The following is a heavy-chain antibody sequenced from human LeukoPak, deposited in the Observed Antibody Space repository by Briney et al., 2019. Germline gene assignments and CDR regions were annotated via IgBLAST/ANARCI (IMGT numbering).Heavy chain of an antibody. J-gene: IGHJ5*02. D-gene: IGHD6-13*01. Sequence: PGGSLRLSCAASGFTFSSSAMHWFGQAPGKGLDGVAVISYDGSNKYYADSVKGRFTISRDSSKTTLYLQMNSLRAEDTAVYYCARVYSSSWSRFDPWGQGNLVTVSS. CDR1: GFTFSSSA. CDR3: ARVYSSSWSRFDP. V-gene: IGHV3-30*04. CDR2: ISYDGSNK.